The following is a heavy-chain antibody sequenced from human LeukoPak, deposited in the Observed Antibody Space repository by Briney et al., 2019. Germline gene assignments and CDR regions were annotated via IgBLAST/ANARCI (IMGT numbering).Heavy chain of an antibody. CDR2: IYYSGST. CDR1: GGSISSYY. V-gene: IGHV4-59*12. Sequence: SETLSLTCAASGGSISSYYWSWIRQPPGKGLEWIGYIYYSGSTNYNPSLKSRVTISVDTSKNQFSLKLSSVTAADTAVYYCARRGSYYYYYYMDVWGKGTTVTVSS. D-gene: IGHD1-26*01. J-gene: IGHJ6*03. CDR3: ARRGSYYYYYYMDV.